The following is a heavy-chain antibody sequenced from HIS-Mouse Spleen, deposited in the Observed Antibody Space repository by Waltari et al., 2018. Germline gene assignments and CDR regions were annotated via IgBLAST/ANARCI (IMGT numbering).Heavy chain of an antibody. CDR2: IGTAGDT. J-gene: IGHJ4*02. V-gene: IGHV3-13*01. Sequence: EVQLVESGGGLVQPGGSLRLSCAASVFPFSSYAMHWVRQATGKGLEWVSAIGTAGDTYYPGSVKGRFTISRENAKNSLYLQMNSLRAGDTAVYYCARGYSNYVPYFDYWGQGTLVTVSS. CDR1: VFPFSSYA. D-gene: IGHD4-4*01. CDR3: ARGYSNYVPYFDY.